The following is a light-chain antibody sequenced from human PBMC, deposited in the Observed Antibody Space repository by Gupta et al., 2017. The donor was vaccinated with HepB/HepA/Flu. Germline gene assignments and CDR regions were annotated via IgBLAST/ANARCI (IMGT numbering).Light chain of an antibody. CDR2: DDS. J-gene: IGLJ2*01. CDR1: NIGSKS. CDR3: QVLDTSSDHVV. Sequence: SYVLTQPPSVSVAPGKTARITCGGNNIGSKSVHWYQQKPGQAPVLVVYDDSDRPSGIPERFSGSNSGNTATLTISRVEVGDEADYYCQVLDTSSDHVVFGGGTKLTVL. V-gene: IGLV3-21*03.